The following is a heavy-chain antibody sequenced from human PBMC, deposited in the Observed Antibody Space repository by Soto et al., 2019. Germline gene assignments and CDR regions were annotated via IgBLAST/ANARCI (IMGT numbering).Heavy chain of an antibody. J-gene: IGHJ4*02. Sequence: PSETLSLTCAVSGGSISSGGYSWSWIRQPPGKGLEWIGYIYHSGSTYYNPSLKSRVSISVDRSKNQFSLKLSSVTAADTAVYYCARGPPFGRWGPGTLVTVSS. CDR1: GGSISSGGYS. CDR3: ARGPPFGR. CDR2: IYHSGST. D-gene: IGHD3-3*01. V-gene: IGHV4-30-2*01.